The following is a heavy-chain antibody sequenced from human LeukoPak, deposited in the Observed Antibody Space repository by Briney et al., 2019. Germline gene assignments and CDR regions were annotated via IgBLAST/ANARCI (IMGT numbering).Heavy chain of an antibody. V-gene: IGHV1-69*05. CDR2: IIPIFGTA. J-gene: IGHJ4*02. CDR3: ARADSSGYHWIPY. Sequence: ASVKVSCKASGGTFSSYAISWVRQAPGQGLEWMGGIIPIFGTANYAQKFQGRVTITTDESTSTAYMELSSLRSEDTAVYYCARADSSGYHWIPYWGQGTLVTVSS. D-gene: IGHD3-22*01. CDR1: GGTFSSYA.